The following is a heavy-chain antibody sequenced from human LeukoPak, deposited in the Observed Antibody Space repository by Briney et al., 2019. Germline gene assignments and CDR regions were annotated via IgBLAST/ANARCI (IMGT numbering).Heavy chain of an antibody. J-gene: IGHJ5*02. CDR1: GYTFTGYY. Sequence: ASVTVSCKASGYTFTGYYMHWVRQAPGQGLEWMGWINPNSGGTNYAQKFQGRVTMTRDTSISTAYMELSRLRSDDTAVYYCARDTGRGQLRNANWFDPWGQGTLVTVSS. CDR3: ARDTGRGQLRNANWFDP. D-gene: IGHD1-26*01. V-gene: IGHV1-2*02. CDR2: INPNSGGT.